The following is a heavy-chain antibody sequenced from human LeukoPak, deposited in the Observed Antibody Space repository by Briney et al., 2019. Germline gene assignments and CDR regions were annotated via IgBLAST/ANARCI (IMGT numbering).Heavy chain of an antibody. D-gene: IGHD5-18*01. V-gene: IGHV3-21*04. Sequence: GGSLRLSCAASGFTFSSYSMNWVRQAPGKGLEWVSSISSSSGYIYYADSVKGRFTISRDNSKNTLSLQMNSLRAEDTAVYYCAKDIAQGYTYGSIEQDYWGQGTLVTVSS. J-gene: IGHJ4*02. CDR3: AKDIAQGYTYGSIEQDY. CDR2: ISSSSGYI. CDR1: GFTFSSYS.